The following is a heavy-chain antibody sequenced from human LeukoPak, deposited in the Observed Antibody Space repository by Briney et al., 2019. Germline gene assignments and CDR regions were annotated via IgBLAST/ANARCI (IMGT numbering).Heavy chain of an antibody. CDR2: IYYSGST. J-gene: IGHJ6*03. V-gene: IGHV4-30-4*08. Sequence: NPSQTLSLTCTVSGGSISSGDYYWSWIRQPPGKGLEWIGYIYYSGSTYYNPSHKSRVTISVDTSKNQFSLKLSSVTAADTAVYYCARVTVVANLYYMDVWGKGTTVTVSS. D-gene: IGHD2-15*01. CDR3: ARVTVVANLYYMDV. CDR1: GGSISSGDYY.